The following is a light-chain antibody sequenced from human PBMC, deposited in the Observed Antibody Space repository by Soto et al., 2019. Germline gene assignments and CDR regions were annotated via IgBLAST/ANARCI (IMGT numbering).Light chain of an antibody. Sequence: EIVMTQSPATLSVSPGERATLSCRASQSVSSNLAWYQQKPGQAPRLLIYDASSRATGIPDRFRGSGSGTDFTLTISRLEPEDFAVYCCQQYNNWPRTFGQGTKVDIK. J-gene: IGKJ1*01. CDR2: DAS. CDR1: QSVSSN. V-gene: IGKV3D-15*01. CDR3: QQYNNWPRT.